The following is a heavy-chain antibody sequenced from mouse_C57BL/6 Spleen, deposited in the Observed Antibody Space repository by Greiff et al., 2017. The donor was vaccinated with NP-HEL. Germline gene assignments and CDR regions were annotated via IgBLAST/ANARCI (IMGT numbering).Heavy chain of an antibody. J-gene: IGHJ2*01. V-gene: IGHV1-82*01. CDR1: GYAFSSSW. D-gene: IGHD1-1*01. CDR3: ARSTTVTTVVAEAY. Sequence: QVQLQQSGPELVKPGASVKISCKASGYAFSSSWMNWVKQRPGKGLEWIGRIYPGDGDTNYNGKFKGKATLTVDKSSSTAYMQLSSLTSEDSAVYICARSTTVTTVVAEAYWGQGTTLTVSS. CDR2: IYPGDGDT.